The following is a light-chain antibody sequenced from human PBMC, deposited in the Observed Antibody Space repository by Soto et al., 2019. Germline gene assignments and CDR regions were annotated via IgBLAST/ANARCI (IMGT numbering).Light chain of an antibody. Sequence: QSVLAQPASVSGSPGQLITISCTGTSSDVGGYNSVSWYRRDPGKAPKLMIYDVTNRPSGVSNRFSGSKSGNTASLTISGLQAEDEADYYCSSFTSSITYVFGNGTKVTVL. CDR2: DVT. CDR1: SSDVGGYNS. J-gene: IGLJ1*01. CDR3: SSFTSSITYV. V-gene: IGLV2-14*01.